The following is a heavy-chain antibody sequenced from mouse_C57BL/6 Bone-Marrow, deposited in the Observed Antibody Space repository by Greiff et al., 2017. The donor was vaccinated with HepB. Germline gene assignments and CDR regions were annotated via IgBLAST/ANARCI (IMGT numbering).Heavy chain of an antibody. Sequence: EVKLVESGGGLVKPGGSLKLSCAASGFTFSDYGMHWVRQAPEKGLEWVAYISSGSSTIYYADTVKGRFTISRDNAKNTLFLQMTSLRSEDTAMYYCASYGSSYPFAYWGQGTLVTVSA. J-gene: IGHJ3*01. CDR1: GFTFSDYG. V-gene: IGHV5-17*01. CDR3: ASYGSSYPFAY. CDR2: ISSGSSTI. D-gene: IGHD1-1*01.